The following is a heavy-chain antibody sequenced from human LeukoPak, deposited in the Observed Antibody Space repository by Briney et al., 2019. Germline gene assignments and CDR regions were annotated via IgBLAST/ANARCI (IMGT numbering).Heavy chain of an antibody. D-gene: IGHD3-9*01. CDR2: IYHSGTT. CDR1: GGSIISSSYN. Sequence: SETQSLTCAVSGGSIISSSYNWGWIRQPPGKGLEWIGTIYHSGTTYYNPSLKSRVTISVDTSKNQFFLKLSSVTAADTAVYYCARLPTGYPNWFDPWGQGSLVTVSS. CDR3: ARLPTGYPNWFDP. V-gene: IGHV4-39*01. J-gene: IGHJ5*02.